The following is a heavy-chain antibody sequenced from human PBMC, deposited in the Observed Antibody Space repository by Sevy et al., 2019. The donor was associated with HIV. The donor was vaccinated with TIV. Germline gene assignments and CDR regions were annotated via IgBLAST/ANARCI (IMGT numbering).Heavy chain of an antibody. V-gene: IGHV3-9*03. CDR2: ISWNRGTI. Sequence: GGSLRLSCAASGFTFDDFAMHWVRQAPGKGLEWVSTISWNRGTIAYADSVKGRFTISRDNAKNSLYLQMNSLRAEDMALYYCAKAGPATVTTGGGFDYWGQGTLVTVSS. CDR3: AKAGPATVTTGGGFDY. J-gene: IGHJ4*02. CDR1: GFTFDDFA. D-gene: IGHD4-17*01.